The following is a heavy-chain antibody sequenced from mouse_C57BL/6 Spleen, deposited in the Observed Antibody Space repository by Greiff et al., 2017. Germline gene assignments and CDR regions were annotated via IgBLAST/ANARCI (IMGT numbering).Heavy chain of an antibody. D-gene: IGHD2-4*01. Sequence: EVQLQQSGAELVRPGASVKLSCTASGFNIKDDYMHWVKQRPEQGLEWIGWIDPENGDTEYASKFQGKATITADTSSNTAYLQLSSLTSEDTAVYYWTTSLHDYDGYYFDYWGQGTTLTVSS. V-gene: IGHV14-4*01. CDR1: GFNIKDDY. CDR2: IDPENGDT. J-gene: IGHJ2*01. CDR3: TTSLHDYDGYYFDY.